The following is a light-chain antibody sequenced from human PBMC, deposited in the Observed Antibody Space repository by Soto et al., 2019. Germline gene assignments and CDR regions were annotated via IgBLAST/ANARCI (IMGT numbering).Light chain of an antibody. J-gene: IGKJ4*01. CDR1: RPVSSNF. CDR2: GVS. CDR3: QQRSNWLT. V-gene: IGKV3D-20*02. Sequence: ELVLTQSPGTLSLSPGESAALSCRASRPVSSNFLAWYQQKPGQAPRLLIYGVSSRASGIPDRFSGSGSGTDFTLTISSLEPEDFAVYYCQQRSNWLTFGGGTKVDIK.